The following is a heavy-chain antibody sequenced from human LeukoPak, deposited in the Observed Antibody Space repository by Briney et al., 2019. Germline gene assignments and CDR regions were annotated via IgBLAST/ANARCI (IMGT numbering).Heavy chain of an antibody. CDR1: GFTFSSYS. V-gene: IGHV3-21*01. D-gene: IGHD3-3*01. CDR3: AKDRDGFFGVVIDAFDI. Sequence: PGGSLRLSCAASGFTFSSYSSSISSSSSYIYYADSVKGRFTISRDNAKNSLYLQMNSLRAEDTAVYYCAKDRDGFFGVVIDAFDIWGQGTMVTVSS. J-gene: IGHJ3*02. CDR2: ISSSSSYI.